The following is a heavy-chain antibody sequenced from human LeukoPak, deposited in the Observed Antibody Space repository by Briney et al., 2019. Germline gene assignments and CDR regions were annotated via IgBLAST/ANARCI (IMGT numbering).Heavy chain of an antibody. CDR3: AKGEYYYGSGSYYLDY. J-gene: IGHJ4*02. Sequence: GGSLRLSCAASGFTFSSYAMSWVRQAPGKGLEWVSAISGSGGSTYYADSVKGRFTISRDNSKNTLYLQMNSLRAEDTAVYYCAKGEYYYGSGSYYLDYGGQGTLVTVSS. CDR2: ISGSGGST. V-gene: IGHV3-23*01. D-gene: IGHD3-10*01. CDR1: GFTFSSYA.